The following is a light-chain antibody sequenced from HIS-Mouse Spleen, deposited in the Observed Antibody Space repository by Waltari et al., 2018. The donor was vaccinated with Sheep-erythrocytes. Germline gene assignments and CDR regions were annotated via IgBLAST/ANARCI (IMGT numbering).Light chain of an antibody. CDR2: DCS. CDR3: CSYAGSYTLV. J-gene: IGLJ2*01. CDR1: SSDVGGYNY. V-gene: IGLV2-11*01. Sequence: QSALTQPRSVSGSPGQSVTISCTGTSSDVGGYNYVSWYQQHPGKAPKLMIYDCSNRPSWVPDRFSGSKSGNTASLTISGLQAEDEADYYCCSYAGSYTLVFGGGTKLTVL.